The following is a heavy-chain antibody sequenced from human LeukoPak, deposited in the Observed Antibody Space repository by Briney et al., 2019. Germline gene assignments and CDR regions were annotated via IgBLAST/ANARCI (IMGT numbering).Heavy chain of an antibody. Sequence: ASVKVSCKASGYTFTGYYMHWVRQAPGQGLKWMGWINPNSGGTNYAQKFQGRVTMTRDTSISTAYMELSRLRFDDTAVYYCALSSGYYPRGDYWGQGTLVTVSS. CDR3: ALSSGYYPRGDY. V-gene: IGHV1-2*02. D-gene: IGHD3-22*01. CDR1: GYTFTGYY. CDR2: INPNSGGT. J-gene: IGHJ4*02.